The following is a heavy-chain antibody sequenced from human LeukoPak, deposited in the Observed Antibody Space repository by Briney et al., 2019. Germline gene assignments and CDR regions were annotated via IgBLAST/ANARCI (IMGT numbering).Heavy chain of an antibody. V-gene: IGHV1-69*13. CDR1: GGTFSSYA. J-gene: IGHJ4*02. CDR2: IIPIFGTA. Sequence: SVKVSCKASGGTFSSYAISWVRQAPGQGLEWMGGIIPIFGTANYAQKFQGRVTITADESTSTDYMELSSLRSEDTAVYYCARSYYDILGAFDYWGQGTLVTVSS. D-gene: IGHD3-9*01. CDR3: ARSYYDILGAFDY.